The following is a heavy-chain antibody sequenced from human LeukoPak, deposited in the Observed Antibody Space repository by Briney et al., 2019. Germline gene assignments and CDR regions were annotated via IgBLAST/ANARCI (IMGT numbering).Heavy chain of an antibody. CDR2: INPNSGGT. CDR3: ARAYYDFWSGPYYYYYYMDV. D-gene: IGHD3-3*01. V-gene: IGHV1-2*02. Sequence: ASVKVSCKASGYTFTGYYMHWVRQAPGQGLEWMGWINPNSGGTSYAQKFQGRVTMTRDTSISTAYMELSGLRSDDTAVYYCARAYYDFWSGPYYYYYYMDVWGKGTTVTVSS. J-gene: IGHJ6*03. CDR1: GYTFTGYY.